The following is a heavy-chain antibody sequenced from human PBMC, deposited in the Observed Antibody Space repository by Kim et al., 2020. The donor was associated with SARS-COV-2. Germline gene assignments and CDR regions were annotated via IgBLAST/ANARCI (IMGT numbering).Heavy chain of an antibody. D-gene: IGHD6-6*01. CDR1: GFTFSSYA. J-gene: IGHJ6*01. V-gene: IGHV3-30*04. Sequence: GGSLRLSCAASGFTFSSYAMHWVRQAPGKGLEWVAVISYDGSNKYYADSVKGRFTISRDNSKNTLYLQMNSLSAEDTAVYYCARPPGAARPNYYYGMDV. CDR3: ARPPGAARPNYYYGMDV. CDR2: ISYDGSNK.